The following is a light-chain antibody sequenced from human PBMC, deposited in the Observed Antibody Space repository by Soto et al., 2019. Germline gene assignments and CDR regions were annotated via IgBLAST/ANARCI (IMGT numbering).Light chain of an antibody. V-gene: IGLV2-14*01. CDR2: DVT. CDR3: SSYTSRSTHV. J-gene: IGLJ1*01. CDR1: SSDVGGYNY. Sequence: QSALTQPASVSGSPGQSITISCTGTSSDVGGYNYVSWHQQHPGKAPNLMIYDVTNRPSGVSDRFSGSKSGNTASLTISGLQAEDEADYYCSSYTSRSTHVFGPGTKLTVL.